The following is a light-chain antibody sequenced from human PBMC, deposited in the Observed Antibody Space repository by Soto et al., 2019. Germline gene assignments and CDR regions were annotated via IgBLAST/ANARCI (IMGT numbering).Light chain of an antibody. J-gene: IGKJ1*01. CDR3: QQART. CDR1: QSISSW. CDR2: KAS. Sequence: DIQMTQSPSTLAASVGDTVTITCRASQSISSWLAWYQQKPGKAPKLLIQKASSLESGVPSRFSGSRSGTEFTLTITSLQPEDVATYYCQQARTFGQGTKVEIK. V-gene: IGKV1-5*03.